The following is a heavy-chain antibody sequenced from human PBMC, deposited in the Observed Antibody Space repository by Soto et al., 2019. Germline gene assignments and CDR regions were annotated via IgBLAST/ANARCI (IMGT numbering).Heavy chain of an antibody. CDR2: INHSGST. CDR3: AGGGHILTGYYRGSGY. D-gene: IGHD3-9*01. CDR1: GGSFSGYY. V-gene: IGHV4-34*01. J-gene: IGHJ4*02. Sequence: PSETLSLTCAVYGGSFSGYYWSWIRQPPGKGLEWIGEINHSGSTNYNPSLKSRVTISVDTSKNQFSLKLSSVTAADTAVYYCAGGGHILTGYYRGSGYWGQGTLVTVSS.